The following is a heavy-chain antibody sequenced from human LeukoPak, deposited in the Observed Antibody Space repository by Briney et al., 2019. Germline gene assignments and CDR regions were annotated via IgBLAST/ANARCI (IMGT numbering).Heavy chain of an antibody. V-gene: IGHV3-33*01. CDR1: GFTFSSYG. J-gene: IGHJ4*02. D-gene: IGHD2-2*02. CDR2: IWCDGSNK. Sequence: GGSLRLSCAASGFTFSSYGMHWVRQAPGKGLEWVAVIWCDGSNKYYADSVKGRFTISRDNSKNTLYLQMNSLRAEDTAVYYCARGNVAIPFDCWGQGTLVTVSS. CDR3: ARGNVAIPFDC.